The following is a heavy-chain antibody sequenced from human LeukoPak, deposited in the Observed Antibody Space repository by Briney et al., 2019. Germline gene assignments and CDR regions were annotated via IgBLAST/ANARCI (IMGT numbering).Heavy chain of an antibody. CDR2: IYYSGST. CDR1: GGSISSGGYS. D-gene: IGHD5-18*01. V-gene: IGHV4-30-4*07. J-gene: IGHJ4*02. CDR3: ARGGYIYGF. Sequence: SETLSLTCAVSGGSISSGGYSWSWIRQPPGKGLEWIGYIYYSGSTYYNPSLKSRVTISVDTSKNQFSLKLSSVTAADTAVYYCARGGYIYGFWGQGTLVTVSS.